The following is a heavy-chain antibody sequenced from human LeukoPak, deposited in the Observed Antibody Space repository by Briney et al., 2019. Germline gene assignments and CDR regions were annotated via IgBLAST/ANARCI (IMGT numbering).Heavy chain of an antibody. Sequence: SETLSLTCTVSGGSISSSSYYWGWIRQPPGKGLEWIGSIYYSGSTYYNPSLKSRVTISVDTSKNQFSLKLSSVTAADTAVYYCGGSYPTGAPIDYWGQGTLVTVSS. CDR1: GGSISSSSYY. V-gene: IGHV4-39*01. CDR2: IYYSGST. CDR3: GGSYPTGAPIDY. D-gene: IGHD1-26*01. J-gene: IGHJ4*02.